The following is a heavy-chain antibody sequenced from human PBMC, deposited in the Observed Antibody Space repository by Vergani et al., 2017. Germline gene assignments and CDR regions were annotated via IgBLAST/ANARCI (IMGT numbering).Heavy chain of an antibody. J-gene: IGHJ6*02. CDR1: GFTFSSYD. CDR3: TNRMVSWRFFSYYYYGMYG. Sequence: EVQLLESGGGLVQPGGSLRLSCAASGFTFSSYDMSWVRQAPGKGLEWVSAISGSGGSTYYADSVKGRFTISRDNSKNTLYLQMNSLRSEDTAVYYCTNRMVSWRFFSYYYYGMYGWGQATTVTVS. CDR2: ISGSGGST. D-gene: IGHD2-8*01. V-gene: IGHV3-23*01.